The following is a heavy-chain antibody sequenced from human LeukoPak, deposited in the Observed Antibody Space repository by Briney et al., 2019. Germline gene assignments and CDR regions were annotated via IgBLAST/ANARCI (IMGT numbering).Heavy chain of an antibody. CDR2: IYYSGST. J-gene: IGHJ4*02. Sequence: KASETLSLTCTVSAGSISSYYWSWIRQPPGKGLEWIGYIYYSGSTNYNPSLKSRVTISVDTSKNQFSLKLSSVTAADTAVYYCARGPSSSWYDYWGQGTLVTVSS. D-gene: IGHD6-13*01. CDR1: AGSISSYY. CDR3: ARGPSSSWYDY. V-gene: IGHV4-59*01.